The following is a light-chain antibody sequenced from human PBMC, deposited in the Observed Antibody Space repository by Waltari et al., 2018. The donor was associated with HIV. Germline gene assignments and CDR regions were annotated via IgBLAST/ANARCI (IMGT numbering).Light chain of an antibody. CDR1: SNNVWTSNF. V-gene: IGLV2-23*01. CDR2: EGF. J-gene: IGLJ2*01. Sequence: QSALTQPASVSGSPGQSITISCTGTSNNVWTSNFVSWYQHQPGKAPKLIVYEGFKRPTGVSNRFSGSKSGSTAFLTISGLQAGDEGHYNCWSSADKSVPFGGGTKLTVL. CDR3: WSSADKSVP.